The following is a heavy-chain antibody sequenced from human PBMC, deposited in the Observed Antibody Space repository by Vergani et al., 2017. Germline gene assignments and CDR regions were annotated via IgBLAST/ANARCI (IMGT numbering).Heavy chain of an antibody. Sequence: QVHLVESGGGVVQPGRSLRLSCVVSGFTSSYYGMHWVRQAPGKGLEWVAVISYDGTQKYYADSVKGRFTISRDNSKGTLYLQMNSLRTEDTAVYYCARESCGTPGGQIGYFREWGQGTLVTVSS. J-gene: IGHJ1*01. V-gene: IGHV3-30*03. CDR1: GFTSSYYG. CDR3: ARESCGTPGGQIGYFRE. CDR2: ISYDGTQK. D-gene: IGHD1-1*01.